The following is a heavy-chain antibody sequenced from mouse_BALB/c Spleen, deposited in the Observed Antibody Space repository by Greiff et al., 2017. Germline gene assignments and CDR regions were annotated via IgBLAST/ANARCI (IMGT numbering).Heavy chain of an antibody. CDR1: GFSLTSYG. Sequence: VMLVESGPGLVAPSQSLSITCTVSGFSLTSYGVSWVRQPPGKGLEWLGVIWGDGSTNYHSALISRLSISKDNSKSQVFLKLNSLQTDDTATYYCAKGPKVIYYGYDDWFAYWGQGTLVTVSA. D-gene: IGHD2-2*01. CDR3: AKGPKVIYYGYDDWFAY. CDR2: IWGDGST. V-gene: IGHV2-3*01. J-gene: IGHJ3*01.